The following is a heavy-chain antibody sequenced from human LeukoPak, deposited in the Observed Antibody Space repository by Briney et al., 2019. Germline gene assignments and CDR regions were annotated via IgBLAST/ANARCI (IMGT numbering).Heavy chain of an antibody. CDR1: GFTFSSYS. CDR2: ISSSSSYI. V-gene: IGHV3-21*04. J-gene: IGHJ4*02. Sequence: GGSLRLSCAASGFTFSSYSMNWVRQAPGKGLEWVSSISSSSSYIYYADSVKGRFTISRDNAKNSLYLQMNSLRAEDTAVYYCARDHGVGIAARPGAVDYWGQGTLVTVSS. D-gene: IGHD6-6*01. CDR3: ARDHGVGIAARPGAVDY.